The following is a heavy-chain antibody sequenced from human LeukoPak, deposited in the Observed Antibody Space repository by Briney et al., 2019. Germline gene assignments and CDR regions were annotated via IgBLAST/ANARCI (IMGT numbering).Heavy chain of an antibody. CDR2: ISGSGGST. J-gene: IGHJ4*02. Sequence: GGSLRLSCAASGFTFSSYAMSWVRQAPGKGLEWVSAISGSGGSTYYADSVKGRFTISRDNSKNTLYLQMNSLRAEDTAVYYCARGLAVAGTTFDYWGQGTLVTVSS. CDR1: GFTFSSYA. V-gene: IGHV3-23*01. CDR3: ARGLAVAGTTFDY. D-gene: IGHD6-19*01.